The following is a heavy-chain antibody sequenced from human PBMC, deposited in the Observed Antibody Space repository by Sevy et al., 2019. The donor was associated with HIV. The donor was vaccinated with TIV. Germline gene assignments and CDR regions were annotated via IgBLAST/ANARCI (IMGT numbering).Heavy chain of an antibody. CDR2: MNTNTGNP. CDR1: GYTFTSYG. J-gene: IGHJ4*02. CDR3: ARELGPFDY. Sequence: ASVKVSCKASGYTFTSYGINWVRQAPGQGLEWMGWMNTNTGNPTYVQAFTGRFVFSLDTSVTTAYLQISSLKAEDTAVYYCARELGPFDYWGQGTLVTVSS. V-gene: IGHV7-4-1*02. D-gene: IGHD6-13*01.